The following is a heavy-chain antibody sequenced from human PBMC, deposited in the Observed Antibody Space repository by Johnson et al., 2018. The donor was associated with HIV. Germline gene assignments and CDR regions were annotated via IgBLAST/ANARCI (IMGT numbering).Heavy chain of an antibody. CDR2: IGTAGDT. Sequence: EVQLVESGGGLVQPGGSLRLSCAASGFTFSSNAMSWVRQAPGKGLEWVSTIGTAGDTYYPGSVKGRFTVSREDAKNSLYLQMNSLRAGDTALYYCARAVCRGGRCYSHDAFDIWGQGTMVTVSS. D-gene: IGHD2-15*01. V-gene: IGHV3-13*01. CDR1: GFTFSSNA. J-gene: IGHJ3*02. CDR3: ARAVCRGGRCYSHDAFDI.